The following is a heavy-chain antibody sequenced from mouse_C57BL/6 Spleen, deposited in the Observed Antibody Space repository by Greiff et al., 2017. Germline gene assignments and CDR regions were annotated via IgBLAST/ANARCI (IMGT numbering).Heavy chain of an antibody. D-gene: IGHD1-1*01. J-gene: IGHJ1*03. V-gene: IGHV14-3*01. CDR3: ARIITGVARNWYFDV. CDR2: IDPANGNT. CDR1: GFNIKNTY. Sequence: VQLQQSVAELVRPGASVKLSCTASGFNIKNTYMHWVKQRPEQGLEWIGRIDPANGNTKYDPKFQGKATLTADTSSNTAYLQLSSLTSEDTAIYYCARIITGVARNWYFDVWGTGTTVTVSS.